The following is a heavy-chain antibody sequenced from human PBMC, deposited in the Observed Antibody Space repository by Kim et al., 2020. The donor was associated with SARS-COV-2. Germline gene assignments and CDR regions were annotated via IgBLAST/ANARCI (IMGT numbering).Heavy chain of an antibody. Sequence: SAASWKGRFTNSRDNAKNSLYLQMNSLRAEDTAVYYCARAYSSGWAYFDYWGQGTLVTVSS. CDR3: ARAYSSGWAYFDY. V-gene: IGHV3-11*06. D-gene: IGHD6-19*01. J-gene: IGHJ4*02.